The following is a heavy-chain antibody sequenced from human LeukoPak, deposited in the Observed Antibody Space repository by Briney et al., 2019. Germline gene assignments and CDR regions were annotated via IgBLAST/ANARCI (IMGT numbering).Heavy chain of an antibody. CDR2: FDPEDGET. D-gene: IGHD5-24*01. CDR1: GYTLTELS. Sequence: ASVKVSCKVSGYTLTELSMHWVRQAPGKGLGWMGGFDPEDGETIYAQKFQGRVTMTEDTSTDTAYMELNSLRAEDTAVYYCARSAYNSDYFDYWGQGTLVTVSS. V-gene: IGHV1-24*01. CDR3: ARSAYNSDYFDY. J-gene: IGHJ4*02.